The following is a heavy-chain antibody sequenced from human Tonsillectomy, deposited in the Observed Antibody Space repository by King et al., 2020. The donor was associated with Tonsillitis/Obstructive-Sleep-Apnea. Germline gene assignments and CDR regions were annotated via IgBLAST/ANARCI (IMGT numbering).Heavy chain of an antibody. CDR3: AKDAKDCSSTSCYTSYYYYMDV. V-gene: IGHV3-30*18. CDR2: ISYDGGNK. Sequence: VKLVESGGGVVQPGRSLRLSCAASGFTFRSYGMHWVRQAPGKGLEWVAVISYDGGNKYYADSVKGRFTISRDNSKNTLYLQMKSLRAEDTAVYYCAKDAKDCSSTSCYTSYYYYMDVWGKGTTVTVSS. J-gene: IGHJ6*03. D-gene: IGHD2-2*02. CDR1: GFTFRSYG.